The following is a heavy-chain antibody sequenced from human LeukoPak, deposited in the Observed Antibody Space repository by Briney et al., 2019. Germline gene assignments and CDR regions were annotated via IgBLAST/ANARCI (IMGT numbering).Heavy chain of an antibody. CDR2: IYYSGST. J-gene: IGHJ6*03. CDR1: GGSISSGSYY. CDR3: ARAPYRSSWNRYYNYYMDV. Sequence: SETLSLTCTVSGGSISSGSYYWSWIRQPAGKGLEWIGYIYYSGSTYYNPSLKSRVTISVDTSKNQFSLKLSSVTAADTAVYYCARAPYRSSWNRYYNYYMDVWGKGTTVTVSS. D-gene: IGHD6-13*01. V-gene: IGHV4-61*10.